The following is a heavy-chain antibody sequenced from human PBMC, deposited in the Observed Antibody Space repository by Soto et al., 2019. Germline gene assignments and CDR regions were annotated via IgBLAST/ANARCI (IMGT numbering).Heavy chain of an antibody. CDR1: GGSIGSYY. J-gene: IGHJ4*02. CDR2: IYYSGST. CDR3: ARGGWRQIDY. V-gene: IGHV4-59*08. D-gene: IGHD3-3*01. Sequence: QVQLQESGPGLVKPSETLSLTCSVSGGSIGSYYWSWIRQPPGTGLEWIGYIYYSGSTNSNPSLKSRVTISLDTSKNQFSLKLSSVTAADTAVYYCARGGWRQIDYWGQETLVTVSS.